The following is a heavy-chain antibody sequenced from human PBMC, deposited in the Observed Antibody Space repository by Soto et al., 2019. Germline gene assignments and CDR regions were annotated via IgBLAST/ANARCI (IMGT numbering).Heavy chain of an antibody. CDR3: FSDAFDI. D-gene: IGHD3-22*01. J-gene: IGHJ3*02. CDR1: GDSINTDNYF. CDR2: IHYSGNA. Sequence: SETLSLTCTVSGDSINTDNYFWSWIRQPPGKGLEWIGYIHYSGNAYYNPSLKKSLYLQMNSLRLEDTAVYYCARGDYHDTTGPFSDAFDIWGPGTMVTVSS. V-gene: IGHV4-30-4*02.